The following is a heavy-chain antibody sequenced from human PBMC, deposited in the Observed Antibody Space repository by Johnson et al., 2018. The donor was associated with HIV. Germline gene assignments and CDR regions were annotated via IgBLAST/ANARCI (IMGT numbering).Heavy chain of an antibody. CDR3: ARDFATMIVVVPYAFDI. D-gene: IGHD3-22*01. Sequence: QVQLVESGGGLVKPGGSLRLSCSASGFTFSDYYMSWIRQAPGKGLEWVSYISSSGSTIYYADSVKGRFTISRDNAKNSLYLQMNSLRAEDTAVYYCARDFATMIVVVPYAFDIWGQGTMVTVSS. CDR1: GFTFSDYY. CDR2: ISSSGSTI. V-gene: IGHV3-11*04. J-gene: IGHJ3*02.